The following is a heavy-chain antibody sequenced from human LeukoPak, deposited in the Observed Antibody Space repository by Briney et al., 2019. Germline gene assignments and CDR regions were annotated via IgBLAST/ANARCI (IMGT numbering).Heavy chain of an antibody. Sequence: GGSLRLSCAASGFTVSSNYMSWVRQAPGKGLEWVSVIYSGGSTYYADSVKGRFTISRHNSKNTLYLQMNSLRAEDTAVYYCARALGRIAARPAAFDIWGQGTMATVSS. CDR2: IYSGGST. CDR3: ARALGRIAARPAAFDI. CDR1: GFTVSSNY. J-gene: IGHJ3*02. V-gene: IGHV3-53*04. D-gene: IGHD6-6*01.